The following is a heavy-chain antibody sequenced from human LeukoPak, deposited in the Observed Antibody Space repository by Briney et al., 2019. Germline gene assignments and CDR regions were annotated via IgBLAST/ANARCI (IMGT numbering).Heavy chain of an antibody. D-gene: IGHD1-26*01. CDR2: FDPEDGET. V-gene: IGHV1-24*01. CDR3: AGWELPRRPIIDY. J-gene: IGHJ4*02. CDR1: GYTLTELS. Sequence: ASVKVSCKVSGYTLTELSIHWVRQAPGKGLVWMGGFDPEDGETIYAQKFQGRVTMTEDTSTDTAYMELSSLRSEDTAVYYCAGWELPRRPIIDYWGQGTLVTVSS.